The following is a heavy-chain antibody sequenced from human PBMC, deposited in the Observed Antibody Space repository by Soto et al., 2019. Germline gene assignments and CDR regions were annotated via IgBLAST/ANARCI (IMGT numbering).Heavy chain of an antibody. D-gene: IGHD3-16*01. J-gene: IGHJ4*02. CDR3: ARDVARGGNFDY. V-gene: IGHV4-31*03. CDR2: IYYSGST. Sequence: QVQLQELGAGLVKPSQTLSLTCTVSGGSISSGGYYWSWIRQHPGKGLEWIGYIYYSGSTYYNPSLKSRVTISVDTSKNQFSLKLSSVTAADTAVYYCARDVARGGNFDYWGQGTLVTVSS. CDR1: GGSISSGGYY.